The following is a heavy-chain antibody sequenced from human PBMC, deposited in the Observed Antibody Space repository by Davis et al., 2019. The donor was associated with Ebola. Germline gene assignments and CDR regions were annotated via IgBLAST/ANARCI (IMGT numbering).Heavy chain of an antibody. Sequence: GESLKISCSASGFTFSTYAFHWVRQASGRGLEYVSGINANGGTTYYADSVKGRFIISRDNSKNTLYLQMSSLRTEDTAVYYCVKDRGSVIRDFDSWGQGVLVIASS. V-gene: IGHV3-64D*06. D-gene: IGHD2-15*01. CDR1: GFTFSTYA. CDR2: INANGGTT. J-gene: IGHJ4*02. CDR3: VKDRGSVIRDFDS.